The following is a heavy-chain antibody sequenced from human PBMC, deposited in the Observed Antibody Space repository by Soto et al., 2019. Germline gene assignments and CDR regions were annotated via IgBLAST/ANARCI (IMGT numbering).Heavy chain of an antibody. Sequence: QVQLLESGGGLVKPGGSLRLSCAASTFTFSAYYMGWIRQPPGKGLEWISYISSDSIDTNHADSVKGRCTISRDNAKNSLYLQMNSLRAEDTAVYFCATGQQVRMADIWGQGTMVTVSS. CDR1: TFTFSAYY. CDR3: ATGQQVRMADI. D-gene: IGHD6-13*01. J-gene: IGHJ3*02. CDR2: ISSDSIDT. V-gene: IGHV3-11*03.